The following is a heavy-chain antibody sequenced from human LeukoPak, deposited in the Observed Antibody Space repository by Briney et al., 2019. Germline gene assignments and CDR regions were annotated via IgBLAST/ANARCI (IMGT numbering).Heavy chain of an antibody. CDR3: ARGRGDGSSWYYYYYYMDV. D-gene: IGHD6-13*01. V-gene: IGHV4-34*01. CDR1: GGSFSGYY. Sequence: SETLSLTCAVYGGSFSGYYWSWIRQPPGKGLEWIGEINHSGSTNYNPSLKSRVTISVDTSKNQFSLKLSSVTAADTAVYYCARGRGDGSSWYYYYYYMDVWGKGTTVTVSS. J-gene: IGHJ6*03. CDR2: INHSGST.